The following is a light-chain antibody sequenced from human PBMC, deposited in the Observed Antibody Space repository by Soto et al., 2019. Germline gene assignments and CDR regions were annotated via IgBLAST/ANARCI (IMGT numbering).Light chain of an antibody. V-gene: IGKV3-15*01. Sequence: EIVVTQSASTLSVSPGERATLSCRASQNVSNNLAWYQQKPVQAPRLLIYGASTRATGIPARFSGSGSGTEFTLTISSLPSEDFAVYYCQQYDNWPPWTFGQGTKVDIK. CDR1: QNVSNN. CDR3: QQYDNWPPWT. CDR2: GAS. J-gene: IGKJ1*01.